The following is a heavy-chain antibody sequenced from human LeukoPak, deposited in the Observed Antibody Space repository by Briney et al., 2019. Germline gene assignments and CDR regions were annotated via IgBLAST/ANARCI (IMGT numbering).Heavy chain of an antibody. V-gene: IGHV3-23*01. CDR1: GFIFSSYA. Sequence: PGRSLRLSCAASGFIFSSYAMSWVRQAPGKGLEWVSAISGSGGSTYYADSVKGRFTISRDNSKNTLYLQMNSLRAEDTAVYYCARVSSGWYLGYWGQGTLVTVSS. J-gene: IGHJ4*02. CDR3: ARVSSGWYLGY. CDR2: ISGSGGST. D-gene: IGHD6-19*01.